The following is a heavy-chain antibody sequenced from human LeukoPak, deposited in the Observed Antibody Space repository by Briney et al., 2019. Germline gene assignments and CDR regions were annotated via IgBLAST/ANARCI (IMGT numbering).Heavy chain of an antibody. D-gene: IGHD6-13*01. J-gene: IGHJ4*02. V-gene: IGHV3-21*01. CDR1: GFTFSSYA. CDR3: ARHNDIAAAGIH. Sequence: PGGSLRLSCAASGFTFSSYAMSWVRQAPGKGLEWVSAISSSSSYIYYADSVKGRFTISRDNAKNSLYLQMNSLRAEDTAVYYCARHNDIAAAGIHWGQGTLVTVSS. CDR2: ISSSSSYI.